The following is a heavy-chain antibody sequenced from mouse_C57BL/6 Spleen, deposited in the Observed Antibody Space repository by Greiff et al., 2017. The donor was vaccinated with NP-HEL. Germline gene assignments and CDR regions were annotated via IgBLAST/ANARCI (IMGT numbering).Heavy chain of an antibody. V-gene: IGHV1-80*01. D-gene: IGHD1-2*01. CDR3: ARERDYYGDY. CDR1: GYAFSSYW. J-gene: IGHJ2*01. Sequence: VKLLESGAELVKPGASVKISCKASGYAFSSYWMNWVKQRPGKGLEWIGQIYPGDGDTNYNGKFKGKATLTADKSSSTAYMQLSSLTSEDSAVYFCARERDYYGDYWGQGTTLTVSS. CDR2: IYPGDGDT.